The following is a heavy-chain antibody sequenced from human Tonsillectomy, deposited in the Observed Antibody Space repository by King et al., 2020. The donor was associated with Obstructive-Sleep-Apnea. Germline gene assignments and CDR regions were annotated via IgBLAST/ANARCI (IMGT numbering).Heavy chain of an antibody. CDR1: GGSISNDY. Sequence: VQLQESGPGLVKPSETLSLPCTVSGGSISNDYWTWIRQPPGKGLEWIGYIYYSGSTNCKPYLKSRVTVSVDTSKNQLSLNLTSVTAADTAIYYCTRGVPRSKLEAGVAPFDIWGQGTMVTVSS. V-gene: IGHV4-59*01. J-gene: IGHJ3*02. CDR2: IYYSGST. CDR3: TRGVPRSKLEAGVAPFDI. D-gene: IGHD3-10*01.